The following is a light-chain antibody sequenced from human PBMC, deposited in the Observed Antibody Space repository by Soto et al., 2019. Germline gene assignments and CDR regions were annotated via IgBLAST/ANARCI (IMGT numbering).Light chain of an antibody. CDR2: DNN. J-gene: IGLJ2*01. CDR1: SSDIGNND. CDR3: GTWDNNLGAV. V-gene: IGLV1-51*01. Sequence: QSVLTQPPSVSAAPGQKVTISCSGSSSDIGNNDVSWYQQVPGTAPKLLIYDNNNRPSGIPDRFSGSKSDTSATLGITGLQTGDEADYYCGTWDNNLGAVFGGGTKLTVL.